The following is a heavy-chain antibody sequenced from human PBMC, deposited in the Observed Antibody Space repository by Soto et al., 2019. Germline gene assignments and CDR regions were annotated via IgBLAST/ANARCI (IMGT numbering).Heavy chain of an antibody. CDR1: GFTFSNYG. CDR2: ISYDGSNK. D-gene: IGHD3-16*01. Sequence: GGSLRLACAASGFTFSNYGMHWVRQAPGKGLEWVAVISYDGSNKYYAESVKGRFAISRDNSKNTLYLQMNSLRAEDTAVYHCAKHHLGLMIYYYHYGLDVWGQGTTVTVSS. V-gene: IGHV3-30*18. J-gene: IGHJ6*02. CDR3: AKHHLGLMIYYYHYGLDV.